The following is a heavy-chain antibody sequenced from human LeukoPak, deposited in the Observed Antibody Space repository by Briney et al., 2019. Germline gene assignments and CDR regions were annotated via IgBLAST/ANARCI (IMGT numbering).Heavy chain of an antibody. CDR3: ARGIAARSAPRPLHGMDV. Sequence: GGSLRLSCAASGFTFSSYDMHWVRQATGKGLEWVSAIGTAGVTYYPGSVKGRFTISRENAKNSLYLQMNSLRAEDTAVYYCARGIAARSAPRPLHGMDVWGQGTTVTVSS. J-gene: IGHJ6*02. CDR1: GFTFSSYD. CDR2: IGTAGVT. D-gene: IGHD6-6*01. V-gene: IGHV3-13*01.